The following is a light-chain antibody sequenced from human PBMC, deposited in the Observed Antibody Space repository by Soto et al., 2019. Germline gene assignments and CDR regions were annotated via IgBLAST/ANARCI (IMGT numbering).Light chain of an antibody. J-gene: IGLJ1*01. CDR2: EVT. CDR3: CSFTTSTTYV. V-gene: IGLV2-14*01. Sequence: QSVLTQPASVSGSPGQSITISCTGTSSDVGGYNSVSWYQQHPGKAPKLIIYEVTHRPSGVSNRFSGSQSANTASLTISGLQAEDEADYYCCSFTTSTTYVFGTGTQLTVL. CDR1: SSDVGGYNS.